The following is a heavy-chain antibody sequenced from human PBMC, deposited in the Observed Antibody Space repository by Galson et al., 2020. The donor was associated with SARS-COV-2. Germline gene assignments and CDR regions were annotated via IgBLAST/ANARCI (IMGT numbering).Heavy chain of an antibody. V-gene: IGHV3-33*01. D-gene: IGHD4-17*01. CDR1: GFTFSSYG. Sequence: GGSLRLSCAASGFTFSSYGMHWVHQAPGKGLEWVAVIWYDGSNKYYADSVKGRFTISRDNSKNTLYLQMNSLRAEDTAVYYCARDDDYGDYEGYFQHWGQGTLVTVSS. J-gene: IGHJ1*01. CDR2: IWYDGSNK. CDR3: ARDDDYGDYEGYFQH.